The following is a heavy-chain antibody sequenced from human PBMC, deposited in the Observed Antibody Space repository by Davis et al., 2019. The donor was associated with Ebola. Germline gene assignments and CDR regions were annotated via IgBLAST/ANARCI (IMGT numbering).Heavy chain of an antibody. CDR3: ISSSWYGNFDY. V-gene: IGHV3-64*04. Sequence: GESLKISCAASGFTFSSYGMHWVRQAPGKGLEYVSAISSNGGSTYYADSVKGRFTISRDNAKNSLYLQMISLRAEDTAVYYCISSSWYGNFDYWGQGTLVTVSS. CDR2: ISSNGGST. CDR1: GFTFSSYG. D-gene: IGHD6-13*01. J-gene: IGHJ4*02.